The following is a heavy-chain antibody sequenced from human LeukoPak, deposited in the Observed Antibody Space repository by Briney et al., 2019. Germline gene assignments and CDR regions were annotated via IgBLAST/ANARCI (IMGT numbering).Heavy chain of an antibody. V-gene: IGHV1-18*01. CDR1: GYTFTSYG. Sequence: ASVKVSCKASGYTFTSYGISWVRQAPGQGLEWMGCISAYNGNTNYAQKLQGRVTMTTDTSTSTAYMELRSLRSDDTAVYYCARNKAQQLVRQGYYFDYWGQGTLVTVSS. CDR3: ARNKAQQLVRQGYYFDY. J-gene: IGHJ4*02. D-gene: IGHD6-13*01. CDR2: ISAYNGNT.